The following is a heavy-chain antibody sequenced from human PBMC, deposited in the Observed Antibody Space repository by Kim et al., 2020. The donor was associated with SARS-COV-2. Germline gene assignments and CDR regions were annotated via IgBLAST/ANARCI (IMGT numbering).Heavy chain of an antibody. J-gene: IGHJ4*01. CDR1: GHIFTRDS. D-gene: IGHD3-16*01. V-gene: IGHV1-3*01. CDR3: LGGSYLDY. Sequence: ASVKVSCKTSGHIFTRDSIHWVRQAPGQGLEWMGCIDCGNGNTRYSQKFQGRVTFTTDTSTSTAYMELSFLRSEDSAVYYCLGGSYLDYWIIEALLTVS. CDR2: IDCGNGNT.